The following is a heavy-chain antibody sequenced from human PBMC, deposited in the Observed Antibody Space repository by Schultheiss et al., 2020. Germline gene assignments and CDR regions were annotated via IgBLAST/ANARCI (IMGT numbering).Heavy chain of an antibody. Sequence: SETLSLTCAVYGGTFSGYYWSWIRQPPGKGLEWIGEINHRGSTKYNPSLKSRVTISVDTFKNQFSLRLTSVTAADTAVYYCAAYWTSFDYWGRGTLVTVSS. CDR1: GGTFSGYY. V-gene: IGHV4-34*08. CDR3: AAYWTSFDY. J-gene: IGHJ4*02. CDR2: INHRGST. D-gene: IGHD2-8*02.